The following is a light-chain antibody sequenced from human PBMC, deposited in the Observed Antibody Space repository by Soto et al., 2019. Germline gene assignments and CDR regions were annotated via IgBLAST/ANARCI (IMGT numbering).Light chain of an antibody. CDR3: QAWDSSTAE. V-gene: IGLV3-1*01. CDR1: KLGDKY. J-gene: IGLJ2*01. CDR2: QDN. Sequence: SYELTQPPSVSVSPGQTASITCSGDKLGDKYACWYQQKPGQSPVLVIYQDNKRPSGIPERFSGSNSGNTATLTISGTQAMDEADYYCQAWDSSTAEFGGGTKLTVL.